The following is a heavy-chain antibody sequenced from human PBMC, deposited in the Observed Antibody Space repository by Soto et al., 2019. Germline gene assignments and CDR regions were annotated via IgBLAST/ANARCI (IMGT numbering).Heavy chain of an antibody. D-gene: IGHD3-10*02. Sequence: QVHLVQSGAEVKKPGASVKVSCKASGYSLTSYYMHWVRQAPGQGLEWMGITNPGDGSTRYAQKFKGRGTMTSDTSTSTVYMEMSSLTSEDTGVYYCARSYVTSRPIDYWGQGTLVTVSS. V-gene: IGHV1-46*01. CDR2: TNPGDGST. CDR1: GYSLTSYY. J-gene: IGHJ4*02. CDR3: ARSYVTSRPIDY.